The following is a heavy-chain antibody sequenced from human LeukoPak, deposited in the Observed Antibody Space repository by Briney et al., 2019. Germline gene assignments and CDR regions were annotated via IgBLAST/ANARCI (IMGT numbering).Heavy chain of an antibody. V-gene: IGHV3-48*03. D-gene: IGHD4/OR15-4a*01. Sequence: GGSLRLSCAASGFTFSSYEMNWVRQAPEQGLEWVSYISSSGNAIYYADSVKGRFTISRDNAKNSLYLQMNSLRAEDTAVYYCARIGYGVSFDYWGQGTLVTVSS. J-gene: IGHJ4*02. CDR3: ARIGYGVSFDY. CDR2: ISSSGNAI. CDR1: GFTFSSYE.